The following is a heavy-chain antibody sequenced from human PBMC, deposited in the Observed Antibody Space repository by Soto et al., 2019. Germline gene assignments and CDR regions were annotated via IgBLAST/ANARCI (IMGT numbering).Heavy chain of an antibody. CDR3: AKYRIGVTSHFDY. CDR1: GFSFSSGA. J-gene: IGHJ4*02. D-gene: IGHD3-3*01. V-gene: IGHV3-23*01. CDR2: IIASGVST. Sequence: GGSLTLSCAASGFSFSSGAFSWFLQAPGGGVVWFSLIIASGVSTYYADSVKGRFTISRDNAKNMMFLEMTSLRAEDTAVYYCAKYRIGVTSHFDYWGQGTQVTVSS.